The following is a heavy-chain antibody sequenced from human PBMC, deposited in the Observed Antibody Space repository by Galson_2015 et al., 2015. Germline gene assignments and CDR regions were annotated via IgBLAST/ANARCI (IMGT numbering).Heavy chain of an antibody. J-gene: IGHJ4*02. D-gene: IGHD5-18*01. V-gene: IGHV3-33*01. CDR3: ARSVDTAFDY. Sequence: SLRLSCAASGFTFSSYGMHWDRQAPGKGLEWVAVIWYDGSNKYYADSVKGRFTISRDNSKNTLYLQMNCLRAEDTAVYYCARSVDTAFDYWGQGTLVTVSS. CDR2: IWYDGSNK. CDR1: GFTFSSYG.